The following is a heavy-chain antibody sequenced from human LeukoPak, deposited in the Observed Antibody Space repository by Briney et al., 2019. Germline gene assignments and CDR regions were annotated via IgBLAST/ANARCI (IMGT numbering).Heavy chain of an antibody. CDR1: GVSIRTYY. D-gene: IGHD4-17*01. Sequence: SETLSLTCTVSGVSIRTYYWNWIRQPPGKGPEWIGYIYRGSTNYNPSFESRVTISVDTFKNQFSLKLNSVTAADTAVYYCARGGDYEIDYWGQGILVTVSS. V-gene: IGHV4-59*01. J-gene: IGHJ4*02. CDR2: IYRGST. CDR3: ARGGDYEIDY.